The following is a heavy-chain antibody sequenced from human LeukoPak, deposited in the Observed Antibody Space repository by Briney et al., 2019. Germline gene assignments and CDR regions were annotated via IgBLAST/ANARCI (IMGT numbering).Heavy chain of an antibody. CDR3: ARDLNRGYSYSTFDY. CDR2: IIPILGIA. V-gene: IGHV1-69*04. CDR1: GGTFSSYA. J-gene: IGHJ4*02. Sequence: GASVKVSCKASGGTFSSYAISWVRQAPGQGLEWMGRIIPILGIANYAQKFQGRVTITADKSTSTAYMELSSLRSEDTAVYYCARDLNRGYSYSTFDYWGQGTLVTVSS. D-gene: IGHD5-18*01.